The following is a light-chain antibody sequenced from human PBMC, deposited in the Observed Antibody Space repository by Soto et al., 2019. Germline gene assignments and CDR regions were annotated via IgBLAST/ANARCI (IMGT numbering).Light chain of an antibody. Sequence: DIPMTQSPATLSGSVGDRVTITCRASQTISSWLAWYQQKPGKAPKVLIYKASSLESGVPSRFSGSGSGTEFTLTISSLQPDDFATYYCQQYSIYSRTFGQGTKVDIK. V-gene: IGKV1-5*03. CDR2: KAS. CDR1: QTISSW. CDR3: QQYSIYSRT. J-gene: IGKJ1*01.